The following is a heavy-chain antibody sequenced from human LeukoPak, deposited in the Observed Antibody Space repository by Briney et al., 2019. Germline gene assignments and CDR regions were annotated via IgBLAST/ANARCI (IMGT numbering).Heavy chain of an antibody. CDR2: IYTSGST. V-gene: IGHV4-4*09. J-gene: IGHJ5*02. Sequence: SETLSLTCTVSGGSISSYYWSWIRQPPGKGLEWIGYIYTSGSTNYNPSLKSRVTISVDTSKNQFSLKLSSVTAADTAVYYCARHGFEQLVESDWFDPWGQGTLVTVSS. CDR1: GGSISSYY. D-gene: IGHD6-6*01. CDR3: ARHGFEQLVESDWFDP.